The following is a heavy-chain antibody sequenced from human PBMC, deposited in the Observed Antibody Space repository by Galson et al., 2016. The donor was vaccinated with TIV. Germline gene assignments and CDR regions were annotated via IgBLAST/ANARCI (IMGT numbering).Heavy chain of an antibody. CDR1: GGIFSGYA. CDR3: ARGQEHYSSYWYDY. D-gene: IGHD6-13*01. CDR2: GIVIFGTA. V-gene: IGHV1-69*13. J-gene: IGHJ4*02. Sequence: SVKVSCKASGGIFSGYAISWVRQAPGQGLEWMGRGIVIFGTANYAQKFQGRVTITADESTSTAYVELSSLRSEDTAVYYCARGQEHYSSYWYDYGGQGTRVAASS.